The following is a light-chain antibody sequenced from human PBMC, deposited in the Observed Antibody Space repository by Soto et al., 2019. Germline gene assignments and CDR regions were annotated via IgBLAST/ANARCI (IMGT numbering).Light chain of an antibody. Sequence: QPVLTQPPSVSGAPGQRVTISCTGSSSNIGAGYDVHWYQQLPGTAPKLLIYGSTSRPSGVPDRFSGSKSGTSASLAITGLQAEDEADYYCQSYDSSLSGVIFGGGTKVTVL. CDR1: SSNIGAGYD. CDR2: GST. CDR3: QSYDSSLSGVI. V-gene: IGLV1-40*01. J-gene: IGLJ2*01.